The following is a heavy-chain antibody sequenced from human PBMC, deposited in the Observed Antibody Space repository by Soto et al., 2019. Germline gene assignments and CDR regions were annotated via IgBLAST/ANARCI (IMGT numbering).Heavy chain of an antibody. V-gene: IGHV3-64*01. CDR1: GFTFSSYA. J-gene: IGHJ4*02. Sequence: PGGSQRLSCAASGFTFSSYAMHWVRQAPGKGLEYVSAISSNGGSTYYANSVKGRFTISRDNSKNTLYLQMGSLRAEDMAVYYCARRSSSWYFDYWGQGTLVTVSS. CDR2: ISSNGGST. D-gene: IGHD6-13*01. CDR3: ARRSSSWYFDY.